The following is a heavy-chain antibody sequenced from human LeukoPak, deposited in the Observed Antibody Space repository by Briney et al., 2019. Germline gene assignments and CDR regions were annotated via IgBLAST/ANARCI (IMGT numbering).Heavy chain of an antibody. J-gene: IGHJ4*02. D-gene: IGHD6-19*01. CDR2: INRDGTQK. CDR1: GFTLSNFW. CDR3: ARDRTSGWYPPFDY. Sequence: GGSLRPSCAASGFTLSNFWMNWVRQAPGKGLEWVAIINRDGTQKYYVDSVKGRFTMSRDNAKNSLYLQMNSLRPEDTALYYCARDRTSGWYPPFDYWGQGTLVIVSS. V-gene: IGHV3-7*05.